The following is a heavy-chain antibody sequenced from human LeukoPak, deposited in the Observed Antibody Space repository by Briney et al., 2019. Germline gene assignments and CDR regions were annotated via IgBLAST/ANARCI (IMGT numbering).Heavy chain of an antibody. CDR3: ATVYSSSPLRPMDV. J-gene: IGHJ6*02. D-gene: IGHD2-2*01. CDR2: ISHTSEYT. CDR1: GFTFSSYT. V-gene: IGHV3-23*01. Sequence: GGSLRLSCAASGFTFSSYTMSWVRQAPGKGLEWVSAISHTSEYTYHADSVKGRFTISRDNSKNTLYLQMNSLRAEDTAVYYCATVYSSSPLRPMDVWGQGTTVTVSS.